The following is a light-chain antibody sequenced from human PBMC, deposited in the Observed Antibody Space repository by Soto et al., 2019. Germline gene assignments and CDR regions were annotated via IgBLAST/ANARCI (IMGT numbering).Light chain of an antibody. CDR3: SSYTSSSTLVV. CDR2: EGS. J-gene: IGLJ2*01. Sequence: QSALTQPASVSGSPGQSITISCTGTSSDVGGYNYVSWYQQHPGKAPKLMIYEGSQRPSGVSNRFSGSKSGDTASLTISGLQAEDEADYYCSSYTSSSTLVVFGGGTKVTVL. CDR1: SSDVGGYNY. V-gene: IGLV2-14*01.